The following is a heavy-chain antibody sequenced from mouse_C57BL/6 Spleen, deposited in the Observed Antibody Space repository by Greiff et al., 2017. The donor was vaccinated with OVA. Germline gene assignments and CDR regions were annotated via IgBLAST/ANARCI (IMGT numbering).Heavy chain of an antibody. D-gene: IGHD1-1*01. CDR2: ISDGGSYT. CDR1: GFTFSSYA. V-gene: IGHV5-4*01. CDR3: ARETYGSSPFAY. Sequence: EVKLEESGGGLVKPGGSLKLSCAASGFTFSSYAMSWVRQTPEKRLEWVATISDGGSYTYYPDNVKGRFTISRDNAKNNLYLQMSHLKSEDTAMYYCARETYGSSPFAYWGQGTLVTVSA. J-gene: IGHJ3*01.